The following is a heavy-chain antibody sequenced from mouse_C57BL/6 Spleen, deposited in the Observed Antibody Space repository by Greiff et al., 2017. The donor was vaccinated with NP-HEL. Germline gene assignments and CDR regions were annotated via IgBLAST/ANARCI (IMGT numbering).Heavy chain of an antibody. CDR1: GYTFTSYW. CDR3: ARKGEGYYDYDVGFAY. Sequence: VQLQQPGAELVRPGTSVKLSCKASGYTFTSYWMHWVKQRPGQGLEWIGVIDPSDSYTNYNQKFKGKATLTVDTSSSTAYMQLSSLTSEDSAVYYCARKGEGYYDYDVGFAYWGQGTLVTVSA. CDR2: IDPSDSYT. V-gene: IGHV1-59*01. D-gene: IGHD2-4*01. J-gene: IGHJ3*01.